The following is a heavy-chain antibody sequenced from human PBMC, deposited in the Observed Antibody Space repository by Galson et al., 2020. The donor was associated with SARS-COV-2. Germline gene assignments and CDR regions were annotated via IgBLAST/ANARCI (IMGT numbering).Heavy chain of an antibody. J-gene: IGHJ3*02. Sequence: EAGGTLRLSCAASGFTVSSNSMSWVRQVPGKGLEWVGDIYGGGDNTHYAASVQGRFSISSDSSKNTLNLQMNSPRADDTAVYYCARVLGDDYSRNRFDIWGQGTMVTVSS. V-gene: IGHV3-66*01. D-gene: IGHD4-4*01. CDR2: IYGGGDNT. CDR1: GFTVSSNS. CDR3: ARVLGDDYSRNRFDI.